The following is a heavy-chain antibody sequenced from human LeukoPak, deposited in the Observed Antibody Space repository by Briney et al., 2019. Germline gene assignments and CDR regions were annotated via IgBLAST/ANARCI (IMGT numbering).Heavy chain of an antibody. CDR1: GFTFSSYA. CDR3: ARAVRPYYYDSSGYSNNWFDP. D-gene: IGHD3-22*01. V-gene: IGHV3-30-3*01. J-gene: IGHJ5*02. CDR2: ISYDGSNK. Sequence: GGSLRLSCAASGFTFSSYAMHWVRQAPGKGLEWVAVISYDGSNKYYADSVKGRFTISRDNSKNTLYLQMNSLRAEDTAVYYCARAVRPYYYDSSGYSNNWFDPWGQGTLVTVSS.